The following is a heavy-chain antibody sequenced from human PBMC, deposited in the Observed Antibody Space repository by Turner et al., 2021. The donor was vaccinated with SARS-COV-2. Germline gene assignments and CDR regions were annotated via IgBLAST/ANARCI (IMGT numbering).Heavy chain of an antibody. J-gene: IGHJ5*02. D-gene: IGHD4-17*01. V-gene: IGHV4-39*02. Sequence: QQQLHASGQGLEKPSDTLSPTCTVSGSSVSSSSYYWAWIRQPPGKGLEWIGSIHHSGSTYYNPSLKSRVTISVDTSKNHFSLELTSVTAADTAVYYCARGMEGLDDYGDPFDPWCHGTLVTVSS. CDR3: ARGMEGLDDYGDPFDP. CDR2: IHHSGST. CDR1: GSSVSSSSYY.